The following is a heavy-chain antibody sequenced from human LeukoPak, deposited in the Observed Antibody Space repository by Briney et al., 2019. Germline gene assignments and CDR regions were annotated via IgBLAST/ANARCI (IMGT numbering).Heavy chain of an antibody. J-gene: IGHJ4*02. CDR3: ARAHIVVVVAATPFDY. CDR2: ISDSGGST. V-gene: IGHV3-23*01. Sequence: GGSLRLSCAASGFTFSTYAMSWVRQAPGKGLEWVSAISDSGGSTYYADSVKGRFTISRDNSNNTLYLQMNSLRAEDTALYYCARAHIVVVVAATPFDYWGQGTLVTVSS. D-gene: IGHD2-15*01. CDR1: GFTFSTYA.